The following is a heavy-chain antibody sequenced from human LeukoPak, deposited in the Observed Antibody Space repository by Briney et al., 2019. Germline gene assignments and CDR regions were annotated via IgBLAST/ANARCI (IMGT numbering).Heavy chain of an antibody. Sequence: PGGSLRLSCEASGFTFSNYWLSWVRQAPGKGLEWVAKINQDGSEKYYVDSVKGRFNISRDNAKNSLYLQMNSLRAEDRAVYYCARDGVVVAATFYYYGMDVWGQGTTVTVSS. J-gene: IGHJ6*02. CDR2: INQDGSEK. D-gene: IGHD2-15*01. CDR3: ARDGVVVAATFYYYGMDV. V-gene: IGHV3-7*03. CDR1: GFTFSNYW.